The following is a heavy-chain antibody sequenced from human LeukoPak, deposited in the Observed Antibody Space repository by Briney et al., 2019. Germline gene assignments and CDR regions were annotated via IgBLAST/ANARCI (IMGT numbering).Heavy chain of an antibody. CDR3: ARSAVGTSCCTAVDY. J-gene: IGHJ4*02. CDR1: GFTFGTYA. Sequence: GGSPRLSCAASGFTFGTYAMTWVRQAPGKGLEWVSGISTSGDRTYYADSVKGRFTISRDNSKNTLYLQMNSLRAEDTAEYYCARSAVGTSCCTAVDYWGQGTLVTVSS. D-gene: IGHD1-26*01. CDR2: ISTSGDRT. V-gene: IGHV3-23*01.